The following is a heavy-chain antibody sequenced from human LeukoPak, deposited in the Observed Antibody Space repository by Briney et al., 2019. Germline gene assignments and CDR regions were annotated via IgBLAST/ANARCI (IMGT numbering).Heavy chain of an antibody. D-gene: IGHD2-15*01. Sequence: GGSLRLSCAASGFTFSSYGMHWVRQAPGKGLEWVAVISYDGSNKYYADSVKGRFTISRDNSKNTLYLQMNSLRAEDTAVYYCAKAGYCSGGSCSFPDYWGQGTLVTVSS. J-gene: IGHJ4*02. CDR2: ISYDGSNK. CDR3: AKAGYCSGGSCSFPDY. V-gene: IGHV3-30*18. CDR1: GFTFSSYG.